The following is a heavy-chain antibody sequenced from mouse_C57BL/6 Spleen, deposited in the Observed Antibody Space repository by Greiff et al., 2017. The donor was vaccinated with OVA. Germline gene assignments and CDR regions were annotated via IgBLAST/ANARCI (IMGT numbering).Heavy chain of an antibody. CDR3: AREGTAQAFDY. CDR2: IYPSDSET. V-gene: IGHV1-61*01. D-gene: IGHD3-2*02. CDR1: GYTFTSYW. Sequence: VKLMESGAELVRPGSSVKLSCKASGYTFTSYWMDWVKQRPGQGLEWIGNIYPSDSETHYNQKFKDKATLTVDKSSSTAYMQLSSLTSEDSAVYYCAREGTAQAFDYWGQGTTLTVSS. J-gene: IGHJ2*01.